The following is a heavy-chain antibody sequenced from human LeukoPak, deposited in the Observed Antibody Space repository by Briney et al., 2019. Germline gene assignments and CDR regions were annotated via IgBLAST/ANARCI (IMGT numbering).Heavy chain of an antibody. CDR1: GFLVNTNY. CDR3: AELGITMIGGV. V-gene: IGHV3-66*01. Sequence: PGGSLRLSCAASGFLVNTNYMTWVRQAPGRGLEWVSFIYADGNTYYADSVKGRFTISRDNAKNSLYLQMNSLRAEDTAVYYCAELGITMIGGVWGKGTTVTISS. D-gene: IGHD3-10*02. J-gene: IGHJ6*04. CDR2: IYADGNT.